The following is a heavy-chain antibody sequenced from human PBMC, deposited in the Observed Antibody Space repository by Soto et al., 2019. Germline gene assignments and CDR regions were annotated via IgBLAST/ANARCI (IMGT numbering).Heavy chain of an antibody. CDR1: GYTFTGYY. J-gene: IGHJ5*02. Sequence: QVQLVQSGAELKKPAASVKVSCKASGYTFTGYYMHWVRQAPGQGLEWMGWINPNSGGTNYAQKFQGWVTMTRDTSISTSYMELSRLRSDDTAVYYCASSQRPVLWFGELRPWGQGTLVTVSS. D-gene: IGHD3-10*01. CDR2: INPNSGGT. CDR3: ASSQRPVLWFGELRP. V-gene: IGHV1-2*04.